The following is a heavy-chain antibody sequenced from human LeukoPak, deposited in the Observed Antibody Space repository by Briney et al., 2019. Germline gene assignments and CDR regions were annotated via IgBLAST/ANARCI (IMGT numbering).Heavy chain of an antibody. CDR2: IYYSGST. CDR3: ARERGFYYYMDV. J-gene: IGHJ6*03. D-gene: IGHD1-26*01. Sequence: SETLSLTCTVSGGSISSGGYSWSWIRQHPGKGLEWIGYIYYSGSTYYNPSLKSRVTISVDTSKNQFSLKLSSVTAADTAVYYCARERGFYYYMDVWGKGTTVTVSS. CDR1: GGSISSGGYS. V-gene: IGHV4-31*03.